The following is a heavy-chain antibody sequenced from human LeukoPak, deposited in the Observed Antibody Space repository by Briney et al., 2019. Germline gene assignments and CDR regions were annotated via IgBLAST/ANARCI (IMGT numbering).Heavy chain of an antibody. Sequence: GGSLRLSCAASGFTFSSYWMSWVRQAPGKGLEWVANIKQDGGEKNYVDSVKGRFTISRDNAKNSLYLQMNSLRAEDTAVYYCARDSHDYGDSLRVDYWGQGTLVTVSS. CDR2: IKQDGGEK. CDR3: ARDSHDYGDSLRVDY. D-gene: IGHD4-17*01. V-gene: IGHV3-7*01. CDR1: GFTFSSYW. J-gene: IGHJ4*02.